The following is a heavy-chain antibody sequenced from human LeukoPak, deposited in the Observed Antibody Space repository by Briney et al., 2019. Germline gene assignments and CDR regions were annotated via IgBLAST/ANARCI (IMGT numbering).Heavy chain of an antibody. CDR1: GGSFSGYY. J-gene: IGHJ6*03. V-gene: IGHV4-34*01. CDR3: AREAYYDILTGYYSHYYYYMDV. CDR2: INHSGST. Sequence: SETLSLTCAVYGGSFSGYYWSWIRQPPGKGLEWIGEINHSGSTNYNPSLKSRVTISVDTSKNQFSLKLSSVTAADTAVYYCAREAYYDILTGYYSHYYYYMDVWGKGTTVTISS. D-gene: IGHD3-9*01.